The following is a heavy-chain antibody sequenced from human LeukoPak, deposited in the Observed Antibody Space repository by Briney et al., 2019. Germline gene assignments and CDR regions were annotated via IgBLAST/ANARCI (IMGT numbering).Heavy chain of an antibody. CDR2: ISAYNGNT. CDR3: ARWGDEAY. V-gene: IGHV1-18*01. J-gene: IGHJ4*02. Sequence: ASVKVSCKGSGYTFTNYGVSWVRQAPGQGLEWMGWISAYNGNTNYAQKFKDRVALSTDSSTSTAYMELRSLTSDDTAVYYCARWGDEAYWGQGTPVIVSS. CDR1: GYTFTNYG. D-gene: IGHD3-10*01.